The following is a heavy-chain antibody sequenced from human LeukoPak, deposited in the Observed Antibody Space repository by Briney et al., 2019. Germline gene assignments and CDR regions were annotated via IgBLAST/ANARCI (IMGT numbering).Heavy chain of an antibody. CDR1: GYIFTDYY. V-gene: IGHV1-69-2*01. CDR3: GTAVVGRQPSD. CDR2: VDPADGET. D-gene: IGHD6-6*01. Sequence: ASVKLSCKGSGYIFTDYYIHWVQLAPGKGLEWMGRVDPADGETIHSEKFQGRLTIIADTSIDTSFMELRSLTSDDTAVYFCGTAVVGRQPSDWGQGSLVTVSS. J-gene: IGHJ1*01.